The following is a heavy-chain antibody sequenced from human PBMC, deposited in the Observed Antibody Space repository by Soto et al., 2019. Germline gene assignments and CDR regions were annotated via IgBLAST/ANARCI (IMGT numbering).Heavy chain of an antibody. Sequence: VQLVESGGGVVQPGRSLRLSCAASGITFSNYGTHWVRQAPGKGLEWVAVIRYDGRDKYYANSVKGRFTISRDNSKNTLYLQMNSLTADDTAVYYCVSGYGYFDHWGEGTLVTVSS. D-gene: IGHD3-22*01. V-gene: IGHV3-33*01. J-gene: IGHJ4*02. CDR1: GITFSNYG. CDR3: VSGYGYFDH. CDR2: IRYDGRDK.